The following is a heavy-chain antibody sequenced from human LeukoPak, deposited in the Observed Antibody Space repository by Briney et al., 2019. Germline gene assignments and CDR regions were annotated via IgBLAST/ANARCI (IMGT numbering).Heavy chain of an antibody. D-gene: IGHD2-21*01. CDR3: ARDFNVQRAPDWYDVFDI. V-gene: IGHV3-7*01. CDR1: GFSLSTYW. J-gene: IGHJ3*02. Sequence: GGSLRLSCTASGFSLSTYWMTWVRPAPGKGLEWVANMNKDGNKKHLVDSVEGRFTISRDNAKNSLYLQMNSLRAEDTAVYYCARDFNVQRAPDWYDVFDIWGQGTMVTVSS. CDR2: MNKDGNKK.